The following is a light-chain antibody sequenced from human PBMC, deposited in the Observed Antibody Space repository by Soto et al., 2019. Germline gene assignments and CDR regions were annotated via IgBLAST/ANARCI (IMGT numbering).Light chain of an antibody. V-gene: IGKV3-20*01. Sequence: EIVLTQSPGTLSLSQGERATLSCRASQSVNSSYLAWYQQKPGQAPRLLIYGASSRATGIPDRFSGSGSGTDFTLTINRLEPEDFAVYYCQQYGSSRTFGQGTKVEIK. CDR1: QSVNSSY. CDR3: QQYGSSRT. J-gene: IGKJ1*01. CDR2: GAS.